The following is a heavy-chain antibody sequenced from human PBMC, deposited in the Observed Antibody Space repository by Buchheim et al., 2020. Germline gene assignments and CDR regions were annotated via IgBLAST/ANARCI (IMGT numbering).Heavy chain of an antibody. V-gene: IGHV3-21*01. CDR1: GFTFSSYS. J-gene: IGHJ5*02. CDR3: ARDSPGPRRAMGPNWFDP. D-gene: IGHD1-26*01. CDR2: ISSSSSYI. Sequence: EVQLVESGGGLVKPGGSLRLSCAASGFTFSSYSMNWVRQAPGKGLEWVSSISSSSSYIYYADSVKGRFTISRDNAKNSLYLQMNSLRAEDTAVYYCARDSPGPRRAMGPNWFDPWGQGTL.